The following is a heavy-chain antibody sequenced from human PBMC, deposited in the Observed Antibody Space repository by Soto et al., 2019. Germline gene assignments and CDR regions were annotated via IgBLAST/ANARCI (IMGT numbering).Heavy chain of an antibody. V-gene: IGHV4-31*03. D-gene: IGHD6-6*01. J-gene: IGHJ5*02. CDR1: CGYIISGGYC. Sequence: SETQSVTCTVSCGYIISGGYCWTWIRQHPGKGLEWIGYIYYSGSTYYNPSLESRVAISLDTSRSQFSLTLHSVTAADTAIYYCARDRHNNFFDPWGQGTLVTVSS. CDR2: IYYSGST. CDR3: ARDRHNNFFDP.